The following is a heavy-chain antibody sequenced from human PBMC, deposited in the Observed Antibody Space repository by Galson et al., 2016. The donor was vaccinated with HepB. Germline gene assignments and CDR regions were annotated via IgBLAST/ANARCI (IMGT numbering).Heavy chain of an antibody. J-gene: IGHJ4*02. V-gene: IGHV3-23*01. Sequence: SLRLSCAASGFNFSHYDMTWVRQAQGMGLEWVAVISGSDDSTRYGDSVRGRFTISRDNTGNSVYLQMNSLRVEDTAVYYCAFAIGLSSDYWGQGTLVTVSS. CDR3: AFAIGLSSDY. CDR1: GFNFSHYD. CDR2: ISGSDDST. D-gene: IGHD3-16*02.